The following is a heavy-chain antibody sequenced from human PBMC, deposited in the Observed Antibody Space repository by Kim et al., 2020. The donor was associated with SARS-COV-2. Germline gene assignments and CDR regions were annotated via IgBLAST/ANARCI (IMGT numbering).Heavy chain of an antibody. J-gene: IGHJ4*02. D-gene: IGHD6-19*01. CDR3: AKPPRGAVASSDY. Sequence: PDSGKGRFTIPRGNSKTTRYLQMNSLGAEDTAVYYCAKPPRGAVASSDYWGQGTLVTVSS. V-gene: IGHV3-23*01.